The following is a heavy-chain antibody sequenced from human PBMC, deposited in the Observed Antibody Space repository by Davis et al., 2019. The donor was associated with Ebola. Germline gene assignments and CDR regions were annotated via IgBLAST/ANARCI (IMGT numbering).Heavy chain of an antibody. J-gene: IGHJ4*02. V-gene: IGHV4-59*01. CDR1: GGSISDYY. D-gene: IGHD6-13*01. CDR2: IFYSGSSSYSGST. CDR3: ARLRGASAGPYFFDD. Sequence: GSLRLSCTVSGGSISDYYWSWIRQSPGKGLEWIGNIFYSGSSSYSGSTNYHSSLKSRIFISVDTSRNQFSLKLTSVTPADTAVYYCARLRGASAGPYFFDDWGQGTLVTVSP.